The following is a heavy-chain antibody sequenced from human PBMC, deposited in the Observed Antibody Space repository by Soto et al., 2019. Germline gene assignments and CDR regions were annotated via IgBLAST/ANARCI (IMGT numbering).Heavy chain of an antibody. CDR2: ISGGGGYT. D-gene: IGHD1-1*01. CDR1: GFTFSSYA. V-gene: IGHV3-23*01. Sequence: VQLLESGGGLVQPGGSLRLSCAASGFTFSSYAMSWVRQAPGKGLEWVSVISGGGGYTYYADSVKGRFTISRDNSXITLYLQMNSLRAEDTAVYYCAKDDAATRTYDAFDIWGQGTMVTVSS. J-gene: IGHJ3*02. CDR3: AKDDAATRTYDAFDI.